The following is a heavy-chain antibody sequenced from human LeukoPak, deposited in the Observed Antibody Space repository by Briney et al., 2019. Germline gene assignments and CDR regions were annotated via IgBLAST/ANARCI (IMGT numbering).Heavy chain of an antibody. CDR2: ISSSSSYI. CDR3: ARANVGYYDFWSGYYTGDYFDY. J-gene: IGHJ4*02. D-gene: IGHD3-3*01. V-gene: IGHV3-21*01. CDR1: GFTFSSYS. Sequence: PGGSPRLSCAASGFTFSSYSMNWVRQAPGKGLEWVSSISSSSSYIYYADSVKGRFTISRDNAKNSLYLQMNSLRAEDTAVYYCARANVGYYDFWSGYYTGDYFDYWGQGTLVTVSS.